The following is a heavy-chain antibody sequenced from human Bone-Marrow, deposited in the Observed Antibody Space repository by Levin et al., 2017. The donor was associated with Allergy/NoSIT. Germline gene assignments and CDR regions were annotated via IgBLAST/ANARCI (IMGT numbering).Heavy chain of an antibody. Sequence: PSQTLSLTCTVSGDTINSYYWSWIRQPPGKGLEWIGYIFYTGSTNYNPSLKSRVTISVDTSKNQFSLNMTSVTAADTAVYWCASMVRHYCMGVWGQGTTVAVSS. CDR2: IFYTGST. V-gene: IGHV4-59*01. D-gene: IGHD3-10*01. CDR1: GDTINSYY. CDR3: ASMVRHYCMGV. J-gene: IGHJ6*02.